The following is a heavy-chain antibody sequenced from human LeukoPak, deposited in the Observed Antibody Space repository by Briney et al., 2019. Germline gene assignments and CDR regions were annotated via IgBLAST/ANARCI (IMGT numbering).Heavy chain of an antibody. J-gene: IGHJ4*02. CDR2: LYPGGSDT. D-gene: IGHD3-16*01. CDR3: ARRGHWGYYFDY. CDR1: GYSFTSYW. Sequence: GESLKISCKGSGYSFTSYWIGWVRQMPGKGLEWMGILYPGGSDTNYSPSFQGPVTISADKSLSTAYLQWSSLKASDSAMYFCARRGHWGYYFDYWGQGTLVTVSS. V-gene: IGHV5-51*01.